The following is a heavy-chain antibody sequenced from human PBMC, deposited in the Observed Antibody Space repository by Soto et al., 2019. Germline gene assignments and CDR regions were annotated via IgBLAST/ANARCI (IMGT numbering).Heavy chain of an antibody. CDR1: GFTFSSYW. V-gene: IGHV3-74*01. CDR2: INSDGSST. Sequence: PGGSLRLSCAASGFTFSSYWMHWVRQAPGKELVWVSRINSDGSSTSYADSVKGRFTISRDNAKNTLYLQMNSLRAEDTAEYYFSRERHIDDYYYGMDVWGQGTTVTVSS. D-gene: IGHD6-25*01. CDR3: SRERHIDDYYYGMDV. J-gene: IGHJ6*02.